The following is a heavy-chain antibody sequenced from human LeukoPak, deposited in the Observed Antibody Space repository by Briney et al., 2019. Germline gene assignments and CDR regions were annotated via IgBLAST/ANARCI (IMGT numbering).Heavy chain of an antibody. CDR3: AKGTWATVTAFDY. CDR1: GFTFSSYA. CDR2: ISGSGGST. Sequence: GGSLRLSCAASGFTFSSYAMSWVRQAPGKGLEWFSAISGSGGSTYYADSVKGRFTISSDNSNNTLYLQMNSLRAEDTAVYSCAKGTWATVTAFDYWGQGTLVTVSS. J-gene: IGHJ4*02. V-gene: IGHV3-23*01. D-gene: IGHD4-17*01.